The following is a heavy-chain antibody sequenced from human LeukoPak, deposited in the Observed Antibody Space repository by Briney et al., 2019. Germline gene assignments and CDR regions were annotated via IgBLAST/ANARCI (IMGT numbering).Heavy chain of an antibody. D-gene: IGHD1-26*01. CDR3: ARHAIYSGGYSYWFDP. V-gene: IGHV4-59*08. Sequence: PSETLSLTCTVSGGSTNNYYWNWIRQPPGKGLEWIAYIYYTGSTNYNPSLKSRASISVDTSKNLCSLRLSSVTAADTAVYYCARHAIYSGGYSYWFDPWGLGTLVTVSS. CDR2: IYYTGST. J-gene: IGHJ5*02. CDR1: GGSTNNYY.